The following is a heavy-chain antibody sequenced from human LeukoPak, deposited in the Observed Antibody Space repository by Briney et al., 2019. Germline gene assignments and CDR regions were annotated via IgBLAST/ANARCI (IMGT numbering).Heavy chain of an antibody. J-gene: IGHJ4*02. CDR2: IYHSGST. CDR1: GGSISSSNW. V-gene: IGHV4-4*02. D-gene: IGHD3-3*01. CDR3: ARARYYDFWSGYYGTYYFDY. Sequence: SETLSLTCAVSGGSISSSNWWSWVRQPPGKGLEWIGEIYHSGSTNYNPSLKSRVTISVDTSKNQFSLKLSSVTAADTAVYYCARARYYDFWSGYYGTYYFDYWGQGTLVTVSS.